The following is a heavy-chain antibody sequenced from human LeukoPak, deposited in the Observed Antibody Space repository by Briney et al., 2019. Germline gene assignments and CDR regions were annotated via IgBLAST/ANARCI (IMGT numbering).Heavy chain of an antibody. CDR2: IYSGGST. V-gene: IGHV3-53*01. J-gene: IGHJ5*02. CDR1: GFTVSSNY. D-gene: IGHD2-2*01. Sequence: GGSLRLSCAASGFTVSSNYMSWVRQAPGKGLEWVSVIYSGGSTYYADSVKGRFTISRDNSKNTLYLQMNRLRAEDTAVYYCARDHCSSTSCYGDNWFDPWGQGTLVTVSS. CDR3: ARDHCSSTSCYGDNWFDP.